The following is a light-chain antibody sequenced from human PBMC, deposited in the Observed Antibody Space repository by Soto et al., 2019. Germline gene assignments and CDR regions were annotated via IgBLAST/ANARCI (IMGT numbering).Light chain of an antibody. CDR3: KSYTGINNWV. V-gene: IGLV2-8*01. J-gene: IGLJ3*02. CDR1: SSDVGGYKY. Sequence: QSVLTQPPSASGSPGQSVTISCTGTSSDVGGYKYVSWYQQHPGKAPKVMIYEVNKRPSGVPDRFSGSKSGNTASLTVSGLQAEDEADYFCKSYTGINNWVFGGGTQLTVL. CDR2: EVN.